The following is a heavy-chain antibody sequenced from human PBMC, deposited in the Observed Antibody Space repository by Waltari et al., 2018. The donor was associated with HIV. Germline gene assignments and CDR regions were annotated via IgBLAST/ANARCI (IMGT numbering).Heavy chain of an antibody. CDR3: ASSSIAARYYFDY. Sequence: QVQLQESGPGLVKPAETLSLTCTVSGGSISSYYWRWIRQPPGKGLEWIGYIYYSGSTNYNPSLKSRVTISVDTSKNQFSLKLSSVTAADTAVYYCASSSIAARYYFDYWGQGTLVTVSS. D-gene: IGHD6-6*01. V-gene: IGHV4-59*01. CDR2: IYYSGST. CDR1: GGSISSYY. J-gene: IGHJ4*02.